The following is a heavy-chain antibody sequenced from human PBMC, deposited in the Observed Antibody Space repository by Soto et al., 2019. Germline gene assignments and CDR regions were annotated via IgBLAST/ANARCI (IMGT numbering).Heavy chain of an antibody. CDR2: ISWNSGSI. V-gene: IGHV3-9*01. J-gene: IGHJ4*02. Sequence: HPGGSLRLSCAASGFTFDDYAMHWVRQAPGKGLEWVSGISWNSGSIGYADSVKGRFTISRDNAKNSLYLQMNSLRAEDTALYYCAKFWAAAGIGYFDYWGQGTLVTVSS. CDR1: GFTFDDYA. D-gene: IGHD6-13*01. CDR3: AKFWAAAGIGYFDY.